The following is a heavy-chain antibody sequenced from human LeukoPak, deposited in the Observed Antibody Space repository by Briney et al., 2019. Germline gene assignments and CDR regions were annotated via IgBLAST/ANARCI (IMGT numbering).Heavy chain of an antibody. V-gene: IGHV4-59*01. CDR3: ARVGSSGYMYYFDY. J-gene: IGHJ4*02. CDR1: GGSISSYY. D-gene: IGHD6-19*01. Sequence: SETLSLTCTVPGGSISSYYWSWIRQPPGKGLEWIGYIYYSGSTNYNPSLKSRVTISVDTSKNQFSLKLSSVTAADTAVYYCARVGSSGYMYYFDYWGQGTLVTVSS. CDR2: IYYSGST.